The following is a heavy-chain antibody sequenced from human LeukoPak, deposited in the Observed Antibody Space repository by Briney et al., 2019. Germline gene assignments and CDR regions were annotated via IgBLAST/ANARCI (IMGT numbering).Heavy chain of an antibody. V-gene: IGHV3-30*04. CDR3: AKVFVYCSSTGCDDY. D-gene: IGHD2-2*01. J-gene: IGHJ4*02. CDR1: GFTFSSYA. CDR2: ISYDGSNK. Sequence: GGSLRLSCAASGFTFSSYAMHWVRQAPGKGLEWVAVISYDGSNKYYADSVKGRFTISRDNSKNTLYLQMNSLRAGDTAVYYCAKVFVYCSSTGCDDYWGQGTLVTVSS.